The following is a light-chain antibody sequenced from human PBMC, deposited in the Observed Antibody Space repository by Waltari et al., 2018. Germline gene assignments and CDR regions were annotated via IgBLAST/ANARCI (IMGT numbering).Light chain of an antibody. J-gene: IGLJ2*01. Sequence: QSVVTQPPSVSGTPGQRVTISCSGSYSNIGSNTVNWYQQLPETAPKLLIYSNDRPPSGVPDRFSGSKSGTSASLGISGLQSEDEADYYCAAWDDSLNGHMVFGGGTKVTVL. CDR3: AAWDDSLNGHMV. V-gene: IGLV1-44*01. CDR2: SND. CDR1: YSNIGSNT.